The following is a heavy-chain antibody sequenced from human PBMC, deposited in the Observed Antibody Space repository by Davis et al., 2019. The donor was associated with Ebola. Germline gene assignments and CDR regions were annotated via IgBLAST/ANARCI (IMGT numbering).Heavy chain of an antibody. CDR1: GGYISGYY. CDR2: IYHNGRT. CDR3: ARDFVY. V-gene: IGHV4-59*12. J-gene: IGHJ4*02. Sequence: SETLSLTCTVSGGYISGYYWSWIRQPPGKGLEWIGSIYHNGRTNYRPSLKSRVTISLDTSRNQFSLKMTSVTAADTAIYYCARDFVYWGQGTLVTASS.